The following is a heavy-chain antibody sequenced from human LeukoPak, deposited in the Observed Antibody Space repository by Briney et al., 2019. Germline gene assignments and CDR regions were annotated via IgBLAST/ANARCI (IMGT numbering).Heavy chain of an antibody. CDR3: ARDLEDYYDSSGYYYGHDY. CDR2: ISAYNGNT. J-gene: IGHJ4*02. D-gene: IGHD3-22*01. CDR1: GYTSTSYG. Sequence: ASVKVSCKASGYTSTSYGISWVRQAPGQGLEWMGWISAYNGNTNYAQKLQGRVTMTTDTSTSTAYMELRSLRSDDTAVYYCARDLEDYYDSSGYYYGHDYWGQGTLVTVSS. V-gene: IGHV1-18*01.